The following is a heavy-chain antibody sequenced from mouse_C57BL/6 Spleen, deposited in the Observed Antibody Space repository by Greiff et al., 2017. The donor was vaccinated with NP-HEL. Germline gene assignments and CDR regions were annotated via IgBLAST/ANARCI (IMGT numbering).Heavy chain of an antibody. CDR1: GYTFTNYW. CDR2: IYPGGGYT. D-gene: IGHD1-2*01. V-gene: IGHV1-63*01. Sequence: VKLVESGAELVRPGTSVKMSCKASGYTFTNYWIGWAKQRPGHGLEWIGDIYPGGGYTNYNEKFKGKATLTADKSSSTAYMQFSSLTSEDSAIYYCARKDGPYYFDYWGQGTTLTVSS. J-gene: IGHJ2*01. CDR3: ARKDGPYYFDY.